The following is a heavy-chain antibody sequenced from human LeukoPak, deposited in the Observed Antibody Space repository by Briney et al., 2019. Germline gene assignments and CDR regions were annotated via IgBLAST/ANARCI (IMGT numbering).Heavy chain of an antibody. V-gene: IGHV3-48*03. CDR3: ARESSSDNDDYYHNPEYLQH. D-gene: IGHD3-10*01. CDR2: ISSSGNII. J-gene: IGHJ1*01. Sequence: GGSLRLSCAASGFTFRRYEMNWVRQAPGKGLEWIAYISSSGNIIYYSDSVKGRFTISGDNANSSLYLQMNSLSAEDTAVYYCARESSSDNDDYYHNPEYLQHWGQGTLVTVSS. CDR1: GFTFRRYE.